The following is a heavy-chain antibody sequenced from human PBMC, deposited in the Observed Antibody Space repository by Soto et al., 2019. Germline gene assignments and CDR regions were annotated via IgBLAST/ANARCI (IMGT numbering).Heavy chain of an antibody. J-gene: IGHJ6*02. CDR1: GFTFSNAW. CDR3: TTTPEGWFRYYYYGMDV. V-gene: IGHV3-15*07. D-gene: IGHD2-15*01. Sequence: GGSLRLSCAACGFTFSNAWMNWVRQAPGKGLEWVGRIKSKTDGGTTDYAAPVKGRFTISRDDSKNTLYLQMNSLKTEDTAVYYCTTTPEGWFRYYYYGMDVWGQGTTVTVSS. CDR2: IKSKTDGGTT.